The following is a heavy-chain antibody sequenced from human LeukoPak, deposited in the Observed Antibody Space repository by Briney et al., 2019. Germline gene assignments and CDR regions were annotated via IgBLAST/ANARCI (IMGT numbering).Heavy chain of an antibody. D-gene: IGHD3-3*01. J-gene: IGHJ4*02. Sequence: GASVKASCKASGYTFTSCGISWVRQAPGRGLEWLGWISASNGNTNYAQKLLGRVTMTTDTSTSTAYMQLRSLRSDDTAVYYCARDRPHYDFWSGYGGDYWGQGTLVTVSS. CDR1: GYTFTSCG. CDR2: ISASNGNT. V-gene: IGHV1-18*01. CDR3: ARDRPHYDFWSGYGGDY.